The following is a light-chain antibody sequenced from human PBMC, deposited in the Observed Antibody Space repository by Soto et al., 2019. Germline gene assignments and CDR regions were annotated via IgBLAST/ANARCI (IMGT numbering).Light chain of an antibody. V-gene: IGLV2-18*02. J-gene: IGLJ1*01. CDR1: SSDVGSYNR. Sequence: QSALTQPPSVSGSPGQSVAISCTGTSSDVGSYNRVSWYQQPPGTAPKVMIYEVSNRPSGVPDRFSGSKSGNTASLTISGLQAEDEADYYCSTYTSSSTYVFGTGTKVTV. CDR2: EVS. CDR3: STYTSSSTYV.